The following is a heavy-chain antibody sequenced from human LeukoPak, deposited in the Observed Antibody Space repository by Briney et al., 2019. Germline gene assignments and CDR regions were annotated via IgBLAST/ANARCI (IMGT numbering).Heavy chain of an antibody. J-gene: IGHJ5*02. D-gene: IGHD2-2*01. CDR3: ARVFVSRYCSSTSCDGGTSWFDP. CDR1: GGTFSSYA. CDR2: IIPIFGTT. V-gene: IGHV1-69*06. Sequence: GASVKVSCKASGGTFSSYAISWVRQAPGQGLEWMGGIIPIFGTTNYAQKFQDRVTVTADKSTSTVYMELRSLRSEDTAVYSCARVFVSRYCSSTSCDGGTSWFDPWGQGTLVTVSS.